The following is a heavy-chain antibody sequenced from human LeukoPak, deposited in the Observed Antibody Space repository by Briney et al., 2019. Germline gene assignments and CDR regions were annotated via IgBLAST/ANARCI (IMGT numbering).Heavy chain of an antibody. D-gene: IGHD3-22*01. J-gene: IGHJ3*02. CDR1: GFTFSDYY. V-gene: IGHV3-11*01. CDR2: ISSSGSTI. CDR3: ARDLDHYYDSSGYYANAFDI. Sequence: TGGSLRLSCAASGFTFSDYYMSWIRQAPGKGLEWVSYISSSGSTIYYADSVKGRFTISRDNAKNSLYLQMNSLRAEDTAVYYCARDLDHYYDSSGYYANAFDIWGQGTMVTVSS.